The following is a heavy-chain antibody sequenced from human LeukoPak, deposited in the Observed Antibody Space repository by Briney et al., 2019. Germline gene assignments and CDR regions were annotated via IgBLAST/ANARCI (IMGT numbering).Heavy chain of an antibody. D-gene: IGHD3-22*01. J-gene: IGHJ6*02. CDR1: GGTFSSYA. CDR3: AGDLVTMIPDYGMDV. V-gene: IGHV1-69*13. CDR2: IIPIFGTA. Sequence: ASVKVSCKASGGTFSSYAISWVRQAPGQGLEWMGGIIPIFGTANYAQKFQGRVTITADESTSTAYMELSSLRSEDTAVYYCAGDLVTMIPDYGMDVWGQGTTVTVSS.